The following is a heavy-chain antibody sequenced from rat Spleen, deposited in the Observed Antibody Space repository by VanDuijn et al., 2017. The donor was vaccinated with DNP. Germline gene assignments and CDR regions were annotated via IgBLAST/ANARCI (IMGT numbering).Heavy chain of an antibody. CDR2: ITYDGRST. J-gene: IGHJ4*01. CDR1: GFTFSDYN. V-gene: IGHV5-7*01. D-gene: IGHD1-7*01. Sequence: EVQLVESGGGLVQPGRSLKLSCAASGFTFSDYNMAWVRQAPKKGLEWVATITYDGRSTYYRDSMKGRFTISRDNAKSTLYLQMDSLRSEDTATYYCATHVGTPLDAWGQGTSVTVSS. CDR3: ATHVGTPLDA.